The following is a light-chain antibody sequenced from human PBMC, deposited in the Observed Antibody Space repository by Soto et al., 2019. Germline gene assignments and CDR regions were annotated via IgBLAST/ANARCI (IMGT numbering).Light chain of an antibody. CDR2: GNS. CDR1: SSNIGAGYD. V-gene: IGLV1-40*01. J-gene: IGLJ1*01. Sequence: QSVLTQPPSVSGAPGQRVTISCTGSSSNIGAGYDVHWYQQLPGTAPKLLIYGNSNRPSGVPDRFSGSKSGTSASLAITGLQAKDEPDYYCQSYDSGLGGYVFGPGTKLTVL. CDR3: QSYDSGLGGYV.